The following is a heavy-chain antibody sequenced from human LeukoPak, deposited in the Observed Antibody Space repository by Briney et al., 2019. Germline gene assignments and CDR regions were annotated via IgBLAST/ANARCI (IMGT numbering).Heavy chain of an antibody. J-gene: IGHJ4*02. D-gene: IGHD3-22*01. V-gene: IGHV4-59*01. CDR2: IYYSGST. Sequence: SETLSLTCTVSGGSISSYYWSWIRQPPGKGLEWIGYIYYSGSTNYNPSLKSRVTISVDTSKNQFSLKLSSVTAADTAVYYCARSAGRSSGYYYRENDYWGQGTLVTVSS. CDR3: ARSAGRSSGYYYRENDY. CDR1: GGSISSYY.